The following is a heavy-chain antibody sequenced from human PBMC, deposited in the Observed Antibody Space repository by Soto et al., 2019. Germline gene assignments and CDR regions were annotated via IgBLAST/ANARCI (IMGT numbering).Heavy chain of an antibody. CDR2: IYYSGST. V-gene: IGHV4-31*03. CDR1: GGSITSGGYC. Sequence: SETLSLTCTVSGGSITSGGYCWTWIRQHPVKGLEWMGHIYYSGSTSYNPSLKSRVTISIDTSKNQFSLKLTSVTAADTAVYYCARDGDYFGSGSYYNRPFDFWGQGTLVT. J-gene: IGHJ4*02. CDR3: ARDGDYFGSGSYYNRPFDF. D-gene: IGHD3-10*01.